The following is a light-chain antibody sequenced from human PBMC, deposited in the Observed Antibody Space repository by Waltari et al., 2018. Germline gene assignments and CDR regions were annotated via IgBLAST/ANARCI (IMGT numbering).Light chain of an antibody. CDR1: SGHSSNV. CDR2: VNSDGSH. CDR3: QTGGHGTWV. Sequence: QLVLTQSPSASASLGASVKLTCTLSSGHSSNVIAWLHQQSEKGPRYLMKVNSDGSHSKGDEIPDRVSGSSSGAERYLTISSLQSEDEADYYCQTGGHGTWVFGGGTKLTVL. V-gene: IGLV4-69*01. J-gene: IGLJ3*02.